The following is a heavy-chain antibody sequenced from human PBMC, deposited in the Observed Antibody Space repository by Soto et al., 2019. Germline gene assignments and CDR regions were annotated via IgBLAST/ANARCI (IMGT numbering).Heavy chain of an antibody. CDR2: IYWDDDK. Sequence: QITLKESGPTLVKPTQTLTLTCTFSGFSLSTSGVVVGWIRQPPGKALEWLALIYWDDDKRYSPSLNSRLTITKDTYKNQVVLTMTNIDPVDKATYYCAREDSYYYYMDVWGKETTLTVSS. J-gene: IGHJ6*03. CDR3: AREDSYYYYMDV. D-gene: IGHD4-4*01. V-gene: IGHV2-5*02. CDR1: GFSLSTSGVV.